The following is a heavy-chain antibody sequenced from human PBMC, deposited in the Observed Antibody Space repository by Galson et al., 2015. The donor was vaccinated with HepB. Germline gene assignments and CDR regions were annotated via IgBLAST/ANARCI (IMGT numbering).Heavy chain of an antibody. Sequence: SVKVSCKASGYTFSSYSITWVRQAPGQGPEWMGWISVYNGNTNYAQNFQDRVTMTTDTSTNTAYMELRSLGFDDTAVYYCARRIAAAGNYFDYWGQGTLVTVSS. D-gene: IGHD6-13*01. J-gene: IGHJ4*02. CDR2: ISVYNGNT. CDR3: ARRIAAAGNYFDY. V-gene: IGHV1-18*01. CDR1: GYTFSSYS.